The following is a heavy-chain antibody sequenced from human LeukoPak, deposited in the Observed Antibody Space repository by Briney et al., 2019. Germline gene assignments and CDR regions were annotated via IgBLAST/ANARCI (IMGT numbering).Heavy chain of an antibody. Sequence: GGSLRLSCAASGFTFSSYAMSWVRQAPGKGLEWVPAISGSGGSTYYADSVKGRFTISRDNSKNTLYLQMNSLRAEDTAVYYCAKDPRGYSSGWYGEGDFDYWGQGTLSPSPQ. CDR2: ISGSGGST. CDR1: GFTFSSYA. J-gene: IGHJ4*02. CDR3: AKDPRGYSSGWYGEGDFDY. D-gene: IGHD6-19*01. V-gene: IGHV3-23*01.